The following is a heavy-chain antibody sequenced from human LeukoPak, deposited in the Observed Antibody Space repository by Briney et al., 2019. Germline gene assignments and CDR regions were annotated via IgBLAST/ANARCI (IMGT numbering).Heavy chain of an antibody. CDR3: ARDLNAWYQLLFY. CDR1: GYTFTNYY. D-gene: IGHD2-2*01. Sequence: ASVKVSCKASGYTFTNYYMHWVRQAPGQGLEWMGRINPNSGGTNYAQKFQGRVTMTRDTSISTAYMELSRLRSDDTAVYYCARDLNAWYQLLFYWGQGTLVTVSS. V-gene: IGHV1-2*06. J-gene: IGHJ4*02. CDR2: INPNSGGT.